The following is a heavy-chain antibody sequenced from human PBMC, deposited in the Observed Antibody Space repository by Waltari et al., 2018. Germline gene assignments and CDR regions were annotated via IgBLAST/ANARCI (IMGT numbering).Heavy chain of an antibody. Sequence: EVQLVESGGGLVQTGGSLRLSCGASGFTFSSYWMTWVRQAPGKGLEWVANINPDASGKDFVDSVKGRFTVSRDNAKNLLYLQMNSLRVEDTAIYYCASAISYHFDNWGQGTLVTVSP. CDR1: GFTFSSYW. CDR2: INPDASGK. D-gene: IGHD2-2*01. CDR3: ASAISYHFDN. J-gene: IGHJ4*02. V-gene: IGHV3-7*01.